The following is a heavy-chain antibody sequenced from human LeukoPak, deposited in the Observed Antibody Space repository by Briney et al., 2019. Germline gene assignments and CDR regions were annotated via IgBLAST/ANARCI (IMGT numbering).Heavy chain of an antibody. V-gene: IGHV4-39*07. CDR1: GGSISSGSHY. CDR2: MLYSGNT. Sequence: PSETLSLTCIVSGGSISSGSHYWAWVRQPPGKGLEWIASMLYSGNTYYNPSLKSRVTISVDTSKNQFSLKLSSVTAADTAVYYCARVPRRHYGDRNVIDYWGQGTLVTVSS. CDR3: ARVPRRHYGDRNVIDY. J-gene: IGHJ4*02. D-gene: IGHD4-17*01.